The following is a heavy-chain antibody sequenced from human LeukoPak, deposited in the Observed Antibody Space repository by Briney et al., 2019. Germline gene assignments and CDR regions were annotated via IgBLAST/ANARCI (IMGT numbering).Heavy chain of an antibody. CDR1: GYTFTSYG. CDR2: IDPKRGVT. V-gene: IGHV1-2*02. J-gene: IGHJ6*03. Sequence: ASVKVSCKASGYTFTSYGISWVRQAPGQGLEWMGWIDPKRGVTRYAQKFQGRVTLTRDTPMTTVYLELISLKSDDTARYFCARFGEDGDDMDVWGDGSTVTVSS. D-gene: IGHD3-16*01. CDR3: ARFGEDGDDMDV.